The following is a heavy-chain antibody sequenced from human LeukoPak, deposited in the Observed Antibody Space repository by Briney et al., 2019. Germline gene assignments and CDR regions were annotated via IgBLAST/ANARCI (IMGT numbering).Heavy chain of an antibody. CDR3: ARGSPLGGN. V-gene: IGHV3-74*01. J-gene: IGHJ4*02. CDR2: INSDGSNT. CDR1: GFTFSSSW. Sequence: GGSLRLSCAASGFTFSSSWMHWVRQAPGKGLVWVSHINSDGSNTKYADSVKGRFTISRDNAKNTLSLQMDSLRAEDTAVYYCARGSPLGGNWGQGTLVTVSS.